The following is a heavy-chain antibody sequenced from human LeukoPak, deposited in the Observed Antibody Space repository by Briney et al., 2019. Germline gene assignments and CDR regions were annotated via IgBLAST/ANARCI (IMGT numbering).Heavy chain of an antibody. J-gene: IGHJ4*02. Sequence: LSLTCTVSGGSISSYYWSWIRQAPGKGPEWLSFINSDGNNIYYRDSVKGRFTISRDNAKKTLYLEMNNLRVDDTAIYYCATSRVFDFWGQGTLVAVSS. CDR2: INSDGNNI. V-gene: IGHV3-11*04. CDR3: ATSRVFDF. CDR1: GGSISSYY.